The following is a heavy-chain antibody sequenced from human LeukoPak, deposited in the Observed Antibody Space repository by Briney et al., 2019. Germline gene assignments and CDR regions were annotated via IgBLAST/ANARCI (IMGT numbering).Heavy chain of an antibody. CDR1: GSSVSTNYY. CDR3: ARAFPGFDP. J-gene: IGHJ5*02. V-gene: IGHV4-38-2*01. D-gene: IGHD3-16*01. Sequence: HSETLSLTCAVSGSSVSTNYYWGWIRQPPGKGLEWIGSIYQSGTTYYNPSLKSRVTMSIDTSRNQFSLKLTSVTAADTAIYYCARAFPGFDPWGQGTQVIVSS. CDR2: IYQSGTT.